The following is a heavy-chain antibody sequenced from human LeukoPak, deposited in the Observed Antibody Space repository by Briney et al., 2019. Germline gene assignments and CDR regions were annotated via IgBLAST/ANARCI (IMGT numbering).Heavy chain of an antibody. Sequence: PSETLSLTCTVSGGSINTSSYYWSWIRQPPGKGLEWIGSVYYRGTSYHNPSLKGRVTMSVDTTKNQFSLRLTSVTAADTAVYYCARDSLSIVALFGCWGQGTLVTVSS. V-gene: IGHV4-39*07. CDR2: VYYRGTS. CDR3: ARDSLSIVALFGC. CDR1: GGSINTSSYY. J-gene: IGHJ4*02. D-gene: IGHD2-21*01.